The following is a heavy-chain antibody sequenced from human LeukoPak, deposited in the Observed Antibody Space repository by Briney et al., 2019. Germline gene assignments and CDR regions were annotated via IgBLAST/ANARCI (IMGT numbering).Heavy chain of an antibody. CDR3: ATGLWFGKYLDV. Sequence: GASVKVSCKASGYTFTSYDINWVRQATGQGLEWMGWMNPNSGNTGYAQKFQGRVTMTRNTSISTAYMELSSLRSEDTAVYYCATGLWFGKYLDVWGKGTTVTISS. D-gene: IGHD3-10*01. V-gene: IGHV1-8*01. CDR2: MNPNSGNT. J-gene: IGHJ6*04. CDR1: GYTFTSYD.